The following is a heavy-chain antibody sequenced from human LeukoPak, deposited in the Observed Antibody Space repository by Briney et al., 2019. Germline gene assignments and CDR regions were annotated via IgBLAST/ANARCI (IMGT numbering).Heavy chain of an antibody. V-gene: IGHV1-2*02. J-gene: IGHJ5*02. CDR1: GYTFTGYY. CDR3: ARGVRVRGVTPYNWFDP. Sequence: ASVKVSCKASGYTFTGYYMHWVRQAPGQGLEWMGWINPNSGGTNYAQKFQGRVTMTRYTSISTAYMELSRLRSDDTAVYYCARGVRVRGVTPYNWFDPWGQGTLVTVSS. CDR2: INPNSGGT. D-gene: IGHD3-10*01.